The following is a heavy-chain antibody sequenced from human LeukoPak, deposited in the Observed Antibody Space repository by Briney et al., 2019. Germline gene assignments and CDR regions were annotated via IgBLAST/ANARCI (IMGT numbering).Heavy chain of an antibody. V-gene: IGHV3-23*01. CDR3: AKVATWTYFDS. D-gene: IGHD3/OR15-3a*01. CDR1: GFTFSSYA. Sequence: GSLRLSCAASGFTFSSYAMSWVRQAPGKGLEWVSTIGDSGVPTYYADSVKGRFTISRDNSQNTLYHQMNSLGADDTAVYYCAKVATWTYFDSWGQGTLVTVSS. CDR2: IGDSGVPT. J-gene: IGHJ4*02.